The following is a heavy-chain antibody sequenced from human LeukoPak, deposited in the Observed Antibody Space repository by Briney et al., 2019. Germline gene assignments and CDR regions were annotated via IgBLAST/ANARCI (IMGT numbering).Heavy chain of an antibody. Sequence: KPSETLSLTCTVSGGSISSYYWSWIRQPPGKGLEWVSYISSSGSSVYYADSVKGRFTISRDNAKNSVYLQMSSLRAEDTAMYYCARETLRYFMDVWGKGTTVTISS. CDR1: GGSISSYY. CDR2: ISSSGSSV. J-gene: IGHJ6*04. CDR3: ARETLRYFMDV. D-gene: IGHD3-9*01. V-gene: IGHV3-11*01.